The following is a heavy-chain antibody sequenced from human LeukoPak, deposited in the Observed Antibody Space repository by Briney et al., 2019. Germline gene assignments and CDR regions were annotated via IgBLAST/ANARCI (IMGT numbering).Heavy chain of an antibody. CDR1: GYTFTGYY. D-gene: IGHD6-6*01. CDR2: INPNSGGT. CDR3: ARGPRNYYYYGMDV. Sequence: ASVKVSCKASGYTFTGYYMHWVRQAPGQGLEWMGWINPNSGGTNYAQKFQGRVTMTRDTSISTAYMELSTLRSDDTAVYYCARGPRNYYYYGMDVWGQGTTVTVSS. J-gene: IGHJ6*02. V-gene: IGHV1-2*02.